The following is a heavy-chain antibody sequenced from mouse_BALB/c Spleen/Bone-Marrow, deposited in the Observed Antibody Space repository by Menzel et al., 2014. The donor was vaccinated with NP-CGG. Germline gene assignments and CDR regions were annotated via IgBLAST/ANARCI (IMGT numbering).Heavy chain of an antibody. D-gene: IGHD1-2*01. CDR3: ASPYGYEDYSAMDY. CDR2: INPSTGYT. Sequence: VQVVESGAELAKPGASVKMSCKASGYTFTSYWMHWVKRRPGQVLEWIGYINPSTGYTEYNLKFKDKATLTADKSSSTAYIQLSSLTSEDSAVYYCASPYGYEDYSAMDYWGQGTSVTVSS. V-gene: IGHV1-7*01. CDR1: GYTFTSYW. J-gene: IGHJ4*01.